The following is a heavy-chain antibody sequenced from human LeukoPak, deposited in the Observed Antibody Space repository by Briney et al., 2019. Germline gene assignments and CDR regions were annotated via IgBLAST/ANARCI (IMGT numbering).Heavy chain of an antibody. Sequence: PGGTLRLSCAASGFTFSSYAMSWVRQAPGKGLEWVSVISGSGGSTYYADSVKGRFTISRDNSKDTLYLQMNSLRGEDTAAYYCAKDIGVGSGNYHDRYYFDYWGQGTLVTVSS. CDR2: ISGSGGST. CDR3: AKDIGVGSGNYHDRYYFDY. J-gene: IGHJ4*02. D-gene: IGHD3-10*01. CDR1: GFTFSSYA. V-gene: IGHV3-23*01.